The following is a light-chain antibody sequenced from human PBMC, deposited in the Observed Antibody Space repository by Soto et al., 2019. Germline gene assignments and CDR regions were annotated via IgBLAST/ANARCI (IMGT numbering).Light chain of an antibody. Sequence: AIQLTQSPSSLSASVGDRVTITCRASQGINTFLAWYQQKPGKAPKLLIYDASSLESGVPSRFSGSGSGTEFTLTISSLQPDDFATYYCQQYNSYSPKLTFGGGTKVDIK. CDR2: DAS. V-gene: IGKV1-13*02. CDR3: QQYNSYSPKLT. CDR1: QGINTF. J-gene: IGKJ4*01.